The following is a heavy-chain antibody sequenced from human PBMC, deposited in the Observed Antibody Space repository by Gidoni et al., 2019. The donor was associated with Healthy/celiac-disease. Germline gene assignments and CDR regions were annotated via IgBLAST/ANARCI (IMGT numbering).Heavy chain of an antibody. CDR1: GGPASNADYY. J-gene: IGHJ4*02. V-gene: IGHV4-39*07. CDR3: ARDVRYSSSWSHFDF. D-gene: IGHD6-13*01. Sequence: QLHLQESGPRLVRPSETLSLTCTVPGGPASNADYYWGWIRQSPGKGLEWIGTVYYRGTTYYNPSLKSRVTISPDTSQNQFSLRLSSVTAADTAVYYCARDVRYSSSWSHFDFWGQGTLVTVSS. CDR2: VYYRGTT.